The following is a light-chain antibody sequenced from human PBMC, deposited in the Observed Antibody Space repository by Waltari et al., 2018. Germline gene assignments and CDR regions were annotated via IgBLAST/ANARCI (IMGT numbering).Light chain of an antibody. CDR2: LGS. V-gene: IGKV2-28*01. CDR3: MQALQTPYA. Sequence: DMVMTQSPLPLSVTSGEPASISCRSSQSLLHSNGYNYLDWYRQKPGQSPQLLTYLGSTRASGVPDRFSGSGSGTDFTLEISRVEAEDVGLYYCMQALQTPYAFGQGTKLEIK. CDR1: QSLLHSNGYNY. J-gene: IGKJ2*01.